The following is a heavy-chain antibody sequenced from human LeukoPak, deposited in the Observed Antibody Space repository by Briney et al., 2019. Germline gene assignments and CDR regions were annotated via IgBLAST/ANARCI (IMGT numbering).Heavy chain of an antibody. D-gene: IGHD7-27*01. J-gene: IGHJ4*02. V-gene: IGHV3-66*01. CDR2: IYSGGTI. CDR3: ARVESGYFDY. CDR1: GFTVSSNF. Sequence: GGSLRLSCAASGFTVSSNFMSWVRQAPGKGLEWVSVIYSGGTIYYADSVEGRFTISRDNSKNTLYLQMNSLRAEDTAVYYCARVESGYFDYWGQGTLVTVSS.